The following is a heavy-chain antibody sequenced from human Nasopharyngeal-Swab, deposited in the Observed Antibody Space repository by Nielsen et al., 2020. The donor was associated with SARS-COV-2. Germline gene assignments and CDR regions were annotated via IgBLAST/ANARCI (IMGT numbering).Heavy chain of an antibody. CDR2: ISGSDHPT. J-gene: IGHJ6*02. CDR1: GFTFRSYA. D-gene: IGHD5-12*01. V-gene: IGHV3-23*01. CDR3: AKDRDSGDDSDDYYHYYGMDV. Sequence: GESLKIYCAASGFTFRSYAISWVRQAQGKGLEWVSVISGSDHPTYYADPVKGRFTISRDNSKTTVTLQMNSLRVEDTAIYYCAKDRDSGDDSDDYYHYYGMDVWGQGTTVTVFS.